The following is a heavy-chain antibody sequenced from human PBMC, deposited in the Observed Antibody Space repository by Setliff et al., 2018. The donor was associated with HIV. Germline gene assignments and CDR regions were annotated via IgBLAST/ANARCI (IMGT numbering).Heavy chain of an antibody. CDR1: GGSFSAYH. CDR3: ARRGAYGYDYFDY. V-gene: IGHV4-34*01. J-gene: IGHJ4*02. Sequence: SETLSLTCAVYGGSFSAYHWSWIRQTPGKGLEWLGEINHSGSTAYNLALESRVSMSIDTSKNQFSLKLTSVTAADTAVYYCARRGAYGYDYFDYWGPGILVTVSS. D-gene: IGHD5-12*01. CDR2: INHSGST.